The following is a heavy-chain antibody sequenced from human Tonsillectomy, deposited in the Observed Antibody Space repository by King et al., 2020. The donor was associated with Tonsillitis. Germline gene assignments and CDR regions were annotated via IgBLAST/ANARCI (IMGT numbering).Heavy chain of an antibody. Sequence: VQLVESGGGMVQPGRSLRLSCAASGFTFSSYGMHWVRQAPGKGLEWVALISFDGSTKYYADSVKGRFTISRDNSKNTLYLPMNSLRAEDTAVFYCVTSYGGHSNGLDYWGQGTLVTVSS. CDR2: ISFDGSTK. V-gene: IGHV3-30*03. J-gene: IGHJ4*02. D-gene: IGHD4-23*01. CDR1: GFTFSSYG. CDR3: VTSYGGHSNGLDY.